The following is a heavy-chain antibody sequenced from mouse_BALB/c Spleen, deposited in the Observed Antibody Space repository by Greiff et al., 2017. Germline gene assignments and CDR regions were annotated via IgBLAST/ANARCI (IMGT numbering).Heavy chain of an antibody. J-gene: IGHJ1*01. D-gene: IGHD1-1*01. CDR2: IRNKANGYTT. CDR3: ARDYYGSSLYWYFDV. Sequence: EVKLVESGGGLVQPGGSLRLSCATSGFTFTDYYMSWVRQPPGKALEWLGFIRNKANGYTTEYSASVKGRFTISRDNSQSILYLQMNTLRAEDSATYYCARDYYGSSLYWYFDVWGAGTTVTVSS. V-gene: IGHV7-3*02. CDR1: GFTFTDYY.